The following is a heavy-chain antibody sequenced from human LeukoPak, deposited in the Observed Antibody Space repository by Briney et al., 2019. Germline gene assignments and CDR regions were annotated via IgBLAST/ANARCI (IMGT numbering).Heavy chain of an antibody. V-gene: IGHV3-23*01. J-gene: IGHJ4*02. CDR2: ISGSGGSI. CDR1: GFTFSSYA. CDR3: ATQRSGWRKLGFDY. Sequence: GGSLRLSCAASGFTFSSYAMSWVRQAPGKGLEWVSAISGSGGSIYYADSVKGRFTISRDNSKNTLYLQMNSLRAEDTAVYYCATQRSGWRKLGFDYWGQGTLVTVSS. D-gene: IGHD6-19*01.